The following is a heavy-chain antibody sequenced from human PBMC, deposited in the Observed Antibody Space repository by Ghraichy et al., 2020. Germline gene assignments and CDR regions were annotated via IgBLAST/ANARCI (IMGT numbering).Heavy chain of an antibody. CDR2: IYSRGNT. CDR3: ARERDSYNNFDY. D-gene: IGHD5-24*01. CDR1: GGSISSYH. V-gene: IGHV4-59*01. Sequence: GSLRLSCTVSGGSISSYHWSWIRQPPGKGLEWIGYIYSRGNTNYNPSLKSRVTISVDTFKNQFSLRLSSVTAADTAVYYCARERDSYNNFDYWGQGTLVTVSS. J-gene: IGHJ4*02.